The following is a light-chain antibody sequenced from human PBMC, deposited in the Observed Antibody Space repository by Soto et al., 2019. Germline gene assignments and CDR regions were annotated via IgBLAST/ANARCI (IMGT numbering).Light chain of an antibody. CDR2: AAS. CDR3: PQSYSTTLT. J-gene: IGKJ4*01. V-gene: IGKV1-39*01. Sequence: DIQMTQSPSSLSASVGDRVTITCRASQSISSYLNWYQQKPGKAPKLLIYAASSLQSGVPSRFSGSGSGTDFTLTISSLQPEDFATYYCPQSYSTTLTFGGGTKVDIK. CDR1: QSISSY.